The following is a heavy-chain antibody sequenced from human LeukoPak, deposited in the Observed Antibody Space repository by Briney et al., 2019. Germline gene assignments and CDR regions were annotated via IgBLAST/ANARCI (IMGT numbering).Heavy chain of an antibody. D-gene: IGHD5-12*01. J-gene: IGHJ3*02. V-gene: IGHV4-39*01. CDR3: ARHSRSGYIGYENAFDI. Sequence: SETLSLTCTVSGDSISSSSYCWDRIRQPPGKGLEWIGNIYNSANTHYNPSLKTRITMSVDTSKNQFSLKLNSVTAADTGIYYCARHSRSGYIGYENAFDIWGQGTMVTVSS. CDR2: IYNSANT. CDR1: GDSISSSSYC.